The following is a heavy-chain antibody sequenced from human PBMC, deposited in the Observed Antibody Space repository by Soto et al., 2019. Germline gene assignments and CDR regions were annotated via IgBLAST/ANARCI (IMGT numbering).Heavy chain of an antibody. V-gene: IGHV3-23*01. CDR1: GFTFSSYA. Sequence: EVQLLESGGDLVQPGGSLRLSCVASGFTFSSYAMSWVRQAPGKGLEWVSAFSGSDGNTYYADSVKGRFTISRDNTKNTLYLQMNSLRAEDTAVYYCAKGGYAYHSGDSDAFDVWGQGTMVTVSS. J-gene: IGHJ3*01. CDR2: FSGSDGNT. CDR3: AKGGYAYHSGDSDAFDV. D-gene: IGHD2-21*02.